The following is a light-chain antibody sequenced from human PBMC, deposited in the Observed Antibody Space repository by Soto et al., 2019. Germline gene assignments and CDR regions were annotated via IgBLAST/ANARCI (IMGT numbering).Light chain of an antibody. V-gene: IGLV1-44*01. CDR1: SSNIGINT. CDR3: AAWDDSLSGHVV. J-gene: IGLJ2*01. Sequence: QAVVTQPPSASGTPGQRVTISCSGSSSNIGINTVNWYQQLPGTAPKLLIYGNNQRPSGVPDRFSGSKSGTSASLAISGLQSEDEADYYCAAWDDSLSGHVVFGGGTKLTVL. CDR2: GNN.